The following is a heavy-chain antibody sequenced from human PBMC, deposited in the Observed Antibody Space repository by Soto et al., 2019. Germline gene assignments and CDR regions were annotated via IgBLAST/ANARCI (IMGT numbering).Heavy chain of an antibody. CDR3: VRELGVTARPDYNYYYDALDV. V-gene: IGHV4-61*01. D-gene: IGHD3-10*01. CDR2: LYYGGT. Sequence: PSETLSLTCEVSGVSVSNRTHYWTWIRQPPGKGLEWIGFLYYGGTNYNPSLKSRLTIALDTSKNQISLNLSSVTAADTAVYYCVRELGVTARPDYNYYYDALDVWGQGTMVTVSS. CDR1: GVSVSNRTHY. J-gene: IGHJ6*02.